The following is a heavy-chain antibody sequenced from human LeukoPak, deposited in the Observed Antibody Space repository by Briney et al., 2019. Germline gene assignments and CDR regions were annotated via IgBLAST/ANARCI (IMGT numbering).Heavy chain of an antibody. Sequence: PSETLSLTCAVYGGSFSGYYWSWIRQPPGKGLEWIGEINHSGSTNYNPSHKSRVTISVDTSKNQFSLKLSSVTAADTAVYYCASVVGATTSGYWGQGTLVTVSS. CDR2: INHSGST. CDR1: GGSFSGYY. D-gene: IGHD1-26*01. J-gene: IGHJ4*02. V-gene: IGHV4-34*01. CDR3: ASVVGATTSGY.